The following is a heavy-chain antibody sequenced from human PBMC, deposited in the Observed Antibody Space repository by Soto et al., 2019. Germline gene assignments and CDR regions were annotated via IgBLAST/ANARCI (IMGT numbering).Heavy chain of an antibody. CDR2: MSSSSSYI. CDR3: ARDRLRSEYYYDSSGLFDY. D-gene: IGHD3-22*01. J-gene: IGHJ4*02. Sequence: HRGSWAAAGVNFISYSVNWVSPAPGKGLEWVSSMSSSSSYIYYADSVKGRFTISRDNAKNSLYLQMNSLRAEDTAVYYCARDRLRSEYYYDSSGLFDYWGQGTLVTVSS. CDR1: GVNFISYS. V-gene: IGHV3-21*01.